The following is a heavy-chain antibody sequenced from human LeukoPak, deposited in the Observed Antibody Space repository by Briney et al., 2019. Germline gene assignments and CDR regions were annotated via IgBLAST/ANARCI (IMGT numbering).Heavy chain of an antibody. CDR1: GYTFTGYY. CDR3: ARDRGVLRYFDWLFEFDY. Sequence: ASVKVSCKASGYTFTGYYMHWVRQAPGQGLEWMGWINPNSGGTSYAQKFQGRLTVTRDMSTSTVYMELSSLGSEDTAVYYCARDRGVLRYFDWLFEFDYWGQGTLVTVSS. J-gene: IGHJ4*02. V-gene: IGHV1-2*02. CDR2: INPNSGGT. D-gene: IGHD3-9*01.